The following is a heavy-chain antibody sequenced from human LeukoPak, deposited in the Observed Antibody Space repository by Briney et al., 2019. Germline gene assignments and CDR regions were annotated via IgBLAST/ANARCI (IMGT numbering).Heavy chain of an antibody. CDR3: ARLFVGIAAAGSRNWFDP. CDR1: GGSISSYY. CDR2: IYYSGST. Sequence: PSETLSLTCTVSGGSISSYYWSWIRQPPGKGLEWIGYIYYSGSTNYNPSLKSRVTISVDTSKNQFSLKLSSVTAADTAVYYCARLFVGIAAAGSRNWFDPWGQGTLVTVSS. V-gene: IGHV4-59*08. J-gene: IGHJ5*02. D-gene: IGHD6-13*01.